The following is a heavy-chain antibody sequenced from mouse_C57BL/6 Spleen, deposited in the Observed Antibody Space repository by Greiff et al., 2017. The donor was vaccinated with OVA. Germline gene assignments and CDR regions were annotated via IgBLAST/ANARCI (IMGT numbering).Heavy chain of an antibody. CDR2: INTNYGTT. Sequence: EVQLQQSGPELVKPGASVQLSCKASGYSFTDYNMNWVKQSHGKSLEWIGVINTNYGTTSYNQKFKCKATLTVDQSSSTAYMQLNSLTSEDSAVYYCARESRVVGDYFDDWGQGTTLTVSS. D-gene: IGHD1-1*01. CDR3: ARESRVVGDYFDD. CDR1: GYSFTDYN. V-gene: IGHV1-39*01. J-gene: IGHJ2*01.